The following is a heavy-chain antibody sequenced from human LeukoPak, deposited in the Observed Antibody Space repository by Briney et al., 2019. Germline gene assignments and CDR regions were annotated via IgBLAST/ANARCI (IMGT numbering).Heavy chain of an antibody. V-gene: IGHV3-21*01. D-gene: IGHD3-10*01. CDR1: GFTFSRYT. Sequence: GGSLRLSCAASGFTFSRYTMNWVRQAPGKGLEWVSSITSSSIYIYYADSVKGRFTISRDNAKNSLYLQMNSLRAEDTAVYYCAKGMATYGSGSLFDYWGQGILVTVSS. CDR2: ITSSSIYI. CDR3: AKGMATYGSGSLFDY. J-gene: IGHJ4*02.